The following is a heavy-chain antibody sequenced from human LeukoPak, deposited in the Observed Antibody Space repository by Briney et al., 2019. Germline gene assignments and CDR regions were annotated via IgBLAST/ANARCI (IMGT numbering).Heavy chain of an antibody. D-gene: IGHD3-3*01. CDR3: ARLKWSGYPTLSDY. CDR1: GGSISSGDYY. V-gene: IGHV4-39*01. J-gene: IGHJ4*02. Sequence: SETLSLTCTVSGGSISSGDYYWSWIRQPPGKGLEWIGYIYYSGSTYYNPSLKSRVTMSVDTSKNQFSLKLTSVTAADTAVYYCARLKWSGYPTLSDYWGQGTLVTVSS. CDR2: IYYSGST.